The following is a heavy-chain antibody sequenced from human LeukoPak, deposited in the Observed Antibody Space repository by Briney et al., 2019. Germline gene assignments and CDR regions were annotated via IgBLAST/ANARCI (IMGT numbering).Heavy chain of an antibody. J-gene: IGHJ6*03. V-gene: IGHV3-30*01. CDR3: ARDGYSNYYYYYYMDV. CDR1: GFTFSSYA. Sequence: GASLRLSCAASGFTFSSYAMHCVRQAPGGGLEWLAVISYDGSNKYYADSVKGRFTISRDNSKNTLYLQMNSLRAEATAVYYCARDGYSNYYYYYYMDVWGKGTTVTVSS. D-gene: IGHD4-11*01. CDR2: ISYDGSNK.